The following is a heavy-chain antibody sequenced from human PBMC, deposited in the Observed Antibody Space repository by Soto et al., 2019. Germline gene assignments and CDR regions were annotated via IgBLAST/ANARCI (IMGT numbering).Heavy chain of an antibody. CDR2: TYPYDSNT. CDR1: GYSFSSYW. CDR3: ARDLDYGGNSAASDI. Sequence: GESLKISCKAFGYSFSSYWIGWVRQISGKGLEWMGITYPYDSNTQYSPSFEGQVTISVDKSISTVYLQWSSLEASDTAMYYCARDLDYGGNSAASDIWGKGPMVTVPS. V-gene: IGHV5-51*01. D-gene: IGHD4-17*01. J-gene: IGHJ3*02.